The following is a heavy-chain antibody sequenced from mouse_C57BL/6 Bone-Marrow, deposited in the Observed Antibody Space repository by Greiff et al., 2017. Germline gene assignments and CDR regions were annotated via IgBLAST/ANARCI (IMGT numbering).Heavy chain of an antibody. V-gene: IGHV5-12*01. D-gene: IGHD1-1*01. CDR1: GFTFSDYY. CDR2: ISNGGGST. J-gene: IGHJ1*03. Sequence: EVKLMESGGGLVQPGGSLKLSCAASGFTFSDYYMYWVRQTPEKRLEWVAYISNGGGSTYYPDTVKGRFTISRDNAKNTLYLQMSSLKSEDTAMYYCARRGVVATPYWYFDVWGTGTTVTVSS. CDR3: ARRGVVATPYWYFDV.